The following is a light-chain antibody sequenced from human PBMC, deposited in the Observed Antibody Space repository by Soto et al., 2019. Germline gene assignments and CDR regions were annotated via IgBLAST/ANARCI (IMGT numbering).Light chain of an antibody. CDR3: QQYNSYSWT. CDR1: QSISSW. V-gene: IGKV1-5*03. CDR2: KAS. J-gene: IGKJ1*01. Sequence: DIQMTQSPSTLSASVGDRVTITCRASQSISSWLAWYQQKPGKAPKLLIYKASTLESGVPSRFSGSESGTEFTLTLNSLQPDDFATYYCQQYNSYSWTFGQGTKVDIK.